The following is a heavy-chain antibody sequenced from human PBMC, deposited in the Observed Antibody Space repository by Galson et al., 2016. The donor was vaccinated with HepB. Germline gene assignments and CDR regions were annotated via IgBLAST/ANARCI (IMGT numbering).Heavy chain of an antibody. CDR3: SPVDGP. CDR1: GFSFTTYY. Sequence: SLRLSCAASGFSFTTYYMDWVRQAPGKGLERVANINIDGSGKYYVDSVKGRFTISRDNAKDSLYLQMSRLRPEDTALYYCSPVDGPWGQGTLVTVSS. J-gene: IGHJ5*02. CDR2: INIDGSGK. V-gene: IGHV3-7*03. D-gene: IGHD2-21*01.